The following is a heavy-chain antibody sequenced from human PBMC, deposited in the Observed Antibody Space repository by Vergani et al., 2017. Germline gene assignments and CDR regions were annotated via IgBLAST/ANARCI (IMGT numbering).Heavy chain of an antibody. J-gene: IGHJ4*02. D-gene: IGHD3-16*01. CDR2: ISGSGGST. CDR1: GFTFSSYA. CDR3: AKDPQQGEVTLSYVDY. Sequence: EVQLLESGGGLVQPGGSLRLSCAASGFTFSSYAMSWVRQAPGKGLEWVSAISGSGGSTYYADSVKGRFTISRDNSKNTLHLQMNSLRAEDTAVYYCAKDPQQGEVTLSYVDYWGQGTLVTVSS. V-gene: IGHV3-23*01.